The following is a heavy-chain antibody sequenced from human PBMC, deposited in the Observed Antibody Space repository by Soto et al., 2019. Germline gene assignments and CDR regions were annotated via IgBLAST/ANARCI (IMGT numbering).Heavy chain of an antibody. CDR3: ARDYYDSSGYEDASSLRY. J-gene: IGHJ4*02. CDR2: INAGNGNT. CDR1: GYTFTSYA. V-gene: IGHV1-3*01. Sequence: QVQLVQSGAEVKKPGASVKVSCKASGYTFTSYAMHWVRQAPGQRLEWMGWINAGNGNTKYSQKFQGRVTITRDTSASTAYMELSSLRSEDTAVYYCARDYYDSSGYEDASSLRYWGQGTLVTVSS. D-gene: IGHD3-22*01.